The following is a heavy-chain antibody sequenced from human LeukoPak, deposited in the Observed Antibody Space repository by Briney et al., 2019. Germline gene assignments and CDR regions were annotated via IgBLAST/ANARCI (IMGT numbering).Heavy chain of an antibody. J-gene: IGHJ4*02. V-gene: IGHV3-30-3*01. CDR3: AKDIPRVRGVSPYYFDY. Sequence: GGSLRLSCAASRFTFSSYAMHWVRQAPGKGLEGVAVISYDGSNKYYADSVKGRFTISRDNSKNTLYLQMNSLRAEDTAVYYCAKDIPRVRGVSPYYFDYWGQGTLVTVSS. CDR1: RFTFSSYA. D-gene: IGHD3-10*01. CDR2: ISYDGSNK.